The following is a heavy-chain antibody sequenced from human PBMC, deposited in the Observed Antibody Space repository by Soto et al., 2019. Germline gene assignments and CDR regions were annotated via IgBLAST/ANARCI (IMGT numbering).Heavy chain of an antibody. CDR3: ARGSGYSSGWFYF. V-gene: IGHV3-30*03. CDR2: ISYDGSNK. D-gene: IGHD6-19*01. Sequence: GGSLRLSCAASGFTFSSYGMHWVRQAPGKGLEWVAVISYDGSNKYYADSVKGRFTISRDNSKNTLYLQMNSLRAEDTAVYYCARGSGYSSGWFYFWGQGTLVTVSS. J-gene: IGHJ4*02. CDR1: GFTFSSYG.